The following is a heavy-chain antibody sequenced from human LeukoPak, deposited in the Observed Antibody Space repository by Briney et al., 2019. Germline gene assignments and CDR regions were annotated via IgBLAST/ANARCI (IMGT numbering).Heavy chain of an antibody. J-gene: IGHJ3*02. CDR2: ISYDGSKK. V-gene: IGHV3-30-3*01. CDR3: ARAVAGRGYDVFDI. CDR1: GFTFSSYA. D-gene: IGHD1-26*01. Sequence: GRSLRLSCAASGFTFSSYAMHWVRQAPGKGLEWVAIISYDGSKKYYADSVKGRFTISRDNSKNTLYLQMNSLRADDMAVYYCARAVAGRGYDVFDIWGQGTMVTVSS.